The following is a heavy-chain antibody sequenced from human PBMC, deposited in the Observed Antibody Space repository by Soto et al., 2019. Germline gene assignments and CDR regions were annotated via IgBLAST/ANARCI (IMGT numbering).Heavy chain of an antibody. V-gene: IGHV4-4*02. CDR3: ARDLGTGTDY. Sequence: QVQLQESGPGLVKPSGTLSLTCAVSGDSITNSNWWSWVRQAPGKGLEWIGEIYHSGATTYNPSPQSRATISVDPSNNHFSLKLTSVTAADTAVYFCARDLGTGTDYWGQGTLVTVAS. CDR1: GDSITNSNW. D-gene: IGHD1-1*01. J-gene: IGHJ4*02. CDR2: IYHSGAT.